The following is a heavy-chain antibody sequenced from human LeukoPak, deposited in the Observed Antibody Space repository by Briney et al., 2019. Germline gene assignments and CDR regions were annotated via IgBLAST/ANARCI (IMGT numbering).Heavy chain of an antibody. J-gene: IGHJ5*02. CDR3: ARDWGEMATKSRGWFDP. Sequence: SGTLSLTCAVSGGSISSSSWWSWVRQPPGKGLEWIGEIYHSGSTNYNPSLKSRVTISVDKSKNQFSLKLSSVTAADTAVYYCARDWGEMATKSRGWFDPWGQGTLVTVSS. CDR2: IYHSGST. D-gene: IGHD5-24*01. V-gene: IGHV4-4*02. CDR1: GGSISSSSW.